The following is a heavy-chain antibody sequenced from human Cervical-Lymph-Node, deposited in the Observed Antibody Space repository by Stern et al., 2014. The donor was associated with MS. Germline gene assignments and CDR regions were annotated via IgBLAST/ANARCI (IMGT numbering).Heavy chain of an antibody. CDR1: GASISNGGYY. V-gene: IGHV4-31*03. D-gene: IGHD2-2*01. J-gene: IGHJ4*02. Sequence: QVQLQESGPGLVKPSQTLSLTCTVSGASISNGGYYWSWIRQHPGKGLEWIGYIYYSGGNYYNPSLQSRFTISVDTAKSHFSLRLSSVTAADTAVYYCVSYAPTTKSFDNWGQGTLVTVSS. CDR3: VSYAPTTKSFDN. CDR2: IYYSGGN.